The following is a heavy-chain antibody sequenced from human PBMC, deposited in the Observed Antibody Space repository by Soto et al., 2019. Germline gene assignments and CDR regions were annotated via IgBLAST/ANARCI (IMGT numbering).Heavy chain of an antibody. CDR1: GGSINSAGYY. D-gene: IGHD3-3*01. J-gene: IGHJ4*02. CDR3: ARVQTIFGIITVFDY. V-gene: IGHV4-31*03. Sequence: QVQLQESGPGLVKPSQTLSLTCTVSGGSINSAGYYWSWLRQHPGQGLEWIGNIYYSGNTNYNPSLKSRVTISIDTSKNHFSLKLSSVTAADTAVYYCARVQTIFGIITVFDYWGQGTLVTVSS. CDR2: IYYSGNT.